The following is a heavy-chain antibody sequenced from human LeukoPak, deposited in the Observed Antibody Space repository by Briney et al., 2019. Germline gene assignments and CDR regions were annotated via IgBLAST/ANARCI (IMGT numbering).Heavy chain of an antibody. CDR3: ARQKGGSSWSDY. J-gene: IGHJ4*02. D-gene: IGHD6-13*01. Sequence: PSETLSLTCSVSGGSISSSSHYWGWTRQPPGEGLGWIGSIYYSGSTYYNPSLKSRVTISADTSKNKFSLSLSSVTAADTAVYYCARQKGGSSWSDYWGQGTLVTVSS. CDR2: IYYSGST. V-gene: IGHV4-39*01. CDR1: GGSISSSSHY.